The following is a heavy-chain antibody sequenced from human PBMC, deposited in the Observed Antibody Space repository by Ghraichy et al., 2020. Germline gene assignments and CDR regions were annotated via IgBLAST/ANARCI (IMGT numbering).Heavy chain of an antibody. CDR3: ARGDRNSYGSFDY. CDR1: GYSFTAYY. D-gene: IGHD5-18*01. Sequence: ASVKVSCKPSGYSFTAYYIHWVRQAPGQGLEWMGLINPKRGATSYAQKFQGRVTMTSDTSISTAYMEVSRLRSDDTAVFYCARGDRNSYGSFDYWGQGTLVTVSS. J-gene: IGHJ4*02. CDR2: INPKRGAT. V-gene: IGHV1-2*02.